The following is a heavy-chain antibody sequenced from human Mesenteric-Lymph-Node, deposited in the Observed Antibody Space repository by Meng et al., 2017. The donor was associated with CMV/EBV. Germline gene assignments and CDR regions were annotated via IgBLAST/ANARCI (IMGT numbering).Heavy chain of an antibody. J-gene: IGHJ4*02. CDR1: GGSISSSNW. CDR2: IYHSGST. CDR3: ARTDGRYFDY. V-gene: IGHV4-4*02. Sequence: SETLSLTCAVSGGSISSSNWWSWVRQPPGKGLEWIGEIYHSGSTNYNPSLKSRVTISVDTSKNQFSLKLSSVTAADTAVYYCARTDGRYFDYWGQGTLVTVSS.